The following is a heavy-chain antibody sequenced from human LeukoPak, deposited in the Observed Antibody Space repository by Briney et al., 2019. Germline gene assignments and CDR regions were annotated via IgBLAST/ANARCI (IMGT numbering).Heavy chain of an antibody. V-gene: IGHV3-48*04. CDR3: ARVIRFGELFSVGY. CDR2: ISSSSSTI. J-gene: IGHJ4*02. Sequence: GGSLRLSCAASGFTFSSYSMNWVRQAPGKGLEWVSYISSSSSTIYYADSVKGRFTISRDNAKNSLYLQMNSLRAEDTAVYYCARVIRFGELFSVGYWGQGTLVTVSS. D-gene: IGHD3-10*01. CDR1: GFTFSSYS.